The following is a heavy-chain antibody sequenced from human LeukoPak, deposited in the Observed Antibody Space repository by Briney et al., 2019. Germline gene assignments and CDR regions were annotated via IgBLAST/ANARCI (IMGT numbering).Heavy chain of an antibody. CDR3: AKGDSGSGSLDY. CDR2: VSFDGNNQ. Sequence: GGSLRLSCAASGFTFSYYGMHCVRQAPGEGLQWVAIVSFDGNNQYYADSVKGRFTVSRDNSKNTQYLQMNSLRAEDTAMYYCAKGDSGSGSLDYWGQGTLVTVSS. CDR1: GFTFSYYG. V-gene: IGHV3-30*18. J-gene: IGHJ4*02. D-gene: IGHD3-10*01.